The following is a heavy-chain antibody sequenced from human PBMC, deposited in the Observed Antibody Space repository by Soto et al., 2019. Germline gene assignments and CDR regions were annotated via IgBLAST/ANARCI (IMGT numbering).Heavy chain of an antibody. J-gene: IGHJ4*02. CDR1: GFTFNSYA. V-gene: IGHV3-64D*06. D-gene: IGHD6-19*01. CDR3: VKEGYMRSDWYGQFDY. Sequence: GGSLRLSCSAAGFTFNSYAMHWVRQAPGKGLEFVSAISSYGADTYYADSVKGRFAISRDNSKNTLYLQMSSLRAEDTALYYCVKEGYMRSDWYGQFDYWGQGALVTVSS. CDR2: ISSYGADT.